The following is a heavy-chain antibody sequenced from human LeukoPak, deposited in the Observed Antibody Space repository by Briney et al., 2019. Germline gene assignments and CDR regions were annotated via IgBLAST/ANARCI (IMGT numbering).Heavy chain of an antibody. Sequence: TGGSLRLSCAASGFTFSSYWMHWVRQAPGKGLVWVSRINPEETTINYADSVKGRFTISRDNARNTLYLQMDSLRVEDVGIYYCVRGGLEPFDYWGQGTLVSVSS. J-gene: IGHJ4*02. CDR1: GFTFSSYW. CDR2: INPEETTI. V-gene: IGHV3-74*01. CDR3: VRGGLEPFDY. D-gene: IGHD1-1*01.